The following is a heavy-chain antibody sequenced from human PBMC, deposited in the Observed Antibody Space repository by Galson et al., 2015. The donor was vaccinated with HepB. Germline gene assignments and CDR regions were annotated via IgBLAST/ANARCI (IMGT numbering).Heavy chain of an antibody. D-gene: IGHD6-13*01. V-gene: IGHV3-30*18. CDR3: ANDRPLKGRGIGAFDI. CDR2: ISYDGSNK. Sequence: SLRLSCAASGFTFSSYSMHWVRQAPGKGLEWVAVISYDGSNKYYADSVKGRFTISRDNSKNTLYLQMNSLRAEDTAVYYCANDRPLKGRGIGAFDIWGQGTMVTVSS. J-gene: IGHJ3*02. CDR1: GFTFSSYS.